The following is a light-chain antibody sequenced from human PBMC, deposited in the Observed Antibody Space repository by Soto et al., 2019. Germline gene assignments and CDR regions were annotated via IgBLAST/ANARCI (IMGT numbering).Light chain of an antibody. V-gene: IGKV4-1*01. CDR1: QSVLYSSSNKSY. CDR3: QQYCSSPWT. Sequence: DIVMTQSPDSLAVSLGERATINCRSSQSVLYSSSNKSYLAWYQQKPGQPPKLLIYWASTRESGVPDRFSGSGSGTDFTLTISSLQAEDVAVYYCQQYCSSPWTFGQGTK. CDR2: WAS. J-gene: IGKJ1*01.